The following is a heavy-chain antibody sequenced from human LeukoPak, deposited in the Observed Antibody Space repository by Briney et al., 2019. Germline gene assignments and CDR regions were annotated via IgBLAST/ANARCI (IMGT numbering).Heavy chain of an antibody. Sequence: SETLSLTCTVSGGSISSSSYYWGWIRQPPGKGLEWIGYIYYSGSTNYNPSLKSRVTISVDTSKNQFSLKLSSVTAADTAVYYCARDRVDYDFWSGYYRNYYYYYMDVWGKGTTVTVSS. CDR2: IYYSGST. V-gene: IGHV4-61*01. J-gene: IGHJ6*03. CDR1: GGSISSSSYY. CDR3: ARDRVDYDFWSGYYRNYYYYYMDV. D-gene: IGHD3-3*01.